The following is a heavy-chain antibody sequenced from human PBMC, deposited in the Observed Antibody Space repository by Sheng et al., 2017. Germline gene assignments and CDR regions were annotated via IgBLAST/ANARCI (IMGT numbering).Heavy chain of an antibody. CDR1: GGSISSGGYS. CDR2: IYYSGST. J-gene: IGHJ4*02. V-gene: IGHV4-30-4*07. D-gene: IGHD1-26*01. CDR3: ARGGGSYPPGHFDY. Sequence: QVQLQESGPGLVKPSQTLSLTCAVSGGSISSGGYSWSWIRQPPGKGLEWIGYIYYSGSTYYNPSLKSRVTISVDTSKNQFSLKLSSVTAADTAVYYCARGGGSYPPGHFDYWGQGTLVTVSS.